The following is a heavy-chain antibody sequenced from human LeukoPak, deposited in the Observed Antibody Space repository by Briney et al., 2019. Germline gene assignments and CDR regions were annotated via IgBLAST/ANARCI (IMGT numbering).Heavy chain of an antibody. CDR3: ARVPRSSRIPIFR. D-gene: IGHD3-3*01. CDR1: EFTFSSYE. J-gene: IGHJ4*02. Sequence: GGSLRLSSAASEFTFSSYEMNWVRQAPGKGLEWVSYISSSGDTIYYADSVKGRFTISRDNAKNSLYLQLNSLRAEDTAVYYCARVPRSSRIPIFRWGQGTLVTVSS. V-gene: IGHV3-48*03. CDR2: ISSSGDTI.